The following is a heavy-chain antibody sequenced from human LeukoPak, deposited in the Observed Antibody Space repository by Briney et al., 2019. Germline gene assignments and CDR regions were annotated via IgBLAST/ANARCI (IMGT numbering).Heavy chain of an antibody. V-gene: IGHV3-23*01. CDR2: ISGSGGST. CDR1: GFTFSHFG. D-gene: IGHD5-18*01. J-gene: IGHJ4*02. CDR3: AKVLYTAMVTGFFDY. Sequence: GGSLRLSCAASGFTFSHFGMHWVRQAPGKGLEWVSAISGSGGSTYYADSVKGRFTISRDNSKNTLYLQMNSLRAEDTAVYYCAKVLYTAMVTGFFDYWGQGTLVTVSS.